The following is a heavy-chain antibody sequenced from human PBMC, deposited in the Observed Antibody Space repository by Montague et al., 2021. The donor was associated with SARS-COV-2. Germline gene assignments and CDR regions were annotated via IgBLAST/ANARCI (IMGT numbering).Heavy chain of an antibody. J-gene: IGHJ5*02. CDR3: ARLGVVPSPRTFDP. Sequence: SETLSLTCEVSGASISSNNWWIWVRQSPGKGLEWIGETYHSGSTNYNPSLRGRVTISVDKSKNQFSLKVNSVSAADTAVYYCARLGVVPSPRTFDPWGQGTRVTVSS. V-gene: IGHV4-4*02. CDR1: GASISSNNW. CDR2: TYHSGST. D-gene: IGHD2-21*01.